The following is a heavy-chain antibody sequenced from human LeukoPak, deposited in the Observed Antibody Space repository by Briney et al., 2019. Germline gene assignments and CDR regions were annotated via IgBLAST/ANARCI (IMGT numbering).Heavy chain of an antibody. CDR2: IWSDGSNR. V-gene: IGHV3-33*01. CDR1: GFIYSHYG. D-gene: IGHD4-11*01. CDR3: ARDAQRGFDYSNSLEY. Sequence: GGSLRLSCAASGFIYSHYGMHWVRQAPGKGLEWVAVIWSDGSNRFYAGSVKGRFTVSRDNSQNTLFLQMNSLRAEDTAMYYCARDAQRGFDYSNSLEYWGHGTLVTVSS. J-gene: IGHJ4*01.